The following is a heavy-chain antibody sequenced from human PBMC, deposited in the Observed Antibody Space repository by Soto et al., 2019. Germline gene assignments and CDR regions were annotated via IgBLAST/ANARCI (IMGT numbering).Heavy chain of an antibody. CDR3: ARVRATDYEIDY. D-gene: IGHD4-17*01. CDR1: GFMFGSYW. Sequence: EVQLVESGGGLVHPWGSLRLSCVASGFMFGSYWMTWVRHAPGKGLEWVANIKRDGSEKYYVDSVKGRFTISRDNADNSLFLHMSSLRADDTAVYYCARVRATDYEIDYWGQGALVTVSS. CDR2: IKRDGSEK. J-gene: IGHJ4*02. V-gene: IGHV3-7*03.